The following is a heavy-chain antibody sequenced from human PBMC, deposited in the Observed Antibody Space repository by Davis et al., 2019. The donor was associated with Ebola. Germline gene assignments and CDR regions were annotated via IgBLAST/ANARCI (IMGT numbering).Heavy chain of an antibody. D-gene: IGHD2-15*01. CDR1: GYTFTGYY. J-gene: IGHJ5*02. CDR3: ARGVSSNCSGNRCYRLNWFDP. CDR2: INPGSGTT. V-gene: IGHV1-46*04. Sequence: ASVKVSCKASGYTFTGYYIHWVRLAPGQGLEWMGVINPGSGTTIYAQKLQGRVTMTSDTSTSTVYMDLSSLRSEDTAVYYCARGVSSNCSGNRCYRLNWFDPWGQGALVTVSS.